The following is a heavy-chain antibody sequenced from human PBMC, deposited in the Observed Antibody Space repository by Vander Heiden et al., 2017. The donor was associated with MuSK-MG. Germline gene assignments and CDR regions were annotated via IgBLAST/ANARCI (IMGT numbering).Heavy chain of an antibody. D-gene: IGHD5-12*01. Sequence: EVQPVESGGVVVQTGGSLRVSCAASGFTFDDYAIHWVRQAPGKGLEWVSLISWDGGSTYYADSVKGRFTISRDNSKNSLYLQMNSLRAEDTALYYCTKEGGYDFDNYYYYYMDVWGKGTTVTVSS. CDR1: GFTFDDYA. J-gene: IGHJ6*03. CDR2: ISWDGGST. V-gene: IGHV3-43D*04. CDR3: TKEGGYDFDNYYYYYMDV.